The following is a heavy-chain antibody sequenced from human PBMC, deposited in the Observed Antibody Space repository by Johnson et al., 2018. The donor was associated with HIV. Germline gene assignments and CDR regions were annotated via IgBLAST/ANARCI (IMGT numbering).Heavy chain of an antibody. CDR2: ISYDGINK. J-gene: IGHJ3*02. V-gene: IGHV3-30-3*01. D-gene: IGHD2-15*01. Sequence: VQLVESGGGLVKPGESLRLSCVASGFTFSNYAMYWVRQAPGKGLEWVAAISYDGINKYYADSVKDRFTISRDNSKNTLCLQMNSLRAEDTAVYYCARYCSGGSCYSVWQKNYAFDIWGRGTVVTVFS. CDR3: ARYCSGGSCYSVWQKNYAFDI. CDR1: GFTFSNYA.